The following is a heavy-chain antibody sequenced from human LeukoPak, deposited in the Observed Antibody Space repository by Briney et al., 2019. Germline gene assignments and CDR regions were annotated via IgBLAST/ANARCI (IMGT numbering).Heavy chain of an antibody. CDR3: ARDGRSAFDI. CDR2: IIPILGTA. J-gene: IGHJ3*02. D-gene: IGHD1-26*01. V-gene: IGHV1-69*13. Sequence: SVKVSRKASGGTFSSYAISWVRQAPGQGLEWMGGIIPILGTANYAQKFQGRVTTTADESTSTAYMELSSLRSEDTAVYYCARDGRSAFDIWGQGTMVTVSS. CDR1: GGTFSSYA.